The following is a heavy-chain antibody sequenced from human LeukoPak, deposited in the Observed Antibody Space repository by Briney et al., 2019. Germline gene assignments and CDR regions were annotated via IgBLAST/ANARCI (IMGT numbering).Heavy chain of an antibody. J-gene: IGHJ4*02. Sequence: SETLSLTCAVYGGSFSGYYWSWIRQPPGKGLEWIGEINHSGSTNYNPSLKSRVTISVDTSKNQFSLKLSSVTAADTAVYYCARAPKQEGSGSYYTPYYFDYWGQGTLVTVSS. CDR1: GGSFSGYY. D-gene: IGHD3-10*01. CDR3: ARAPKQEGSGSYYTPYYFDY. V-gene: IGHV4-34*01. CDR2: INHSGST.